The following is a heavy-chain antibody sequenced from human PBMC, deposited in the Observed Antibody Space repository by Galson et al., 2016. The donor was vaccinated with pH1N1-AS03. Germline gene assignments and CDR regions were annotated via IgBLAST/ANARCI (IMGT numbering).Heavy chain of an antibody. CDR1: GDSIINYY. J-gene: IGHJ4*02. V-gene: IGHV4-59*01. CDR3: ARTCVAGWGYYFDY. D-gene: IGHD6-19*01. CDR2: VYYRGST. Sequence: SETLSLTCTASGDSIINYYWSWIRQSPGKALEWIGYVYYRGSTNYNPSLRSRVTISVDTSKNQFSLNLGSVTAADTAVYYCARTCVAGWGYYFDYWGQGTLVTVS.